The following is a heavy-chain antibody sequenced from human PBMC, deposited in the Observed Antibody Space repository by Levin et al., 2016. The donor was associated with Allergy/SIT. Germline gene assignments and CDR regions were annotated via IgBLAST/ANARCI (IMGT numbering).Heavy chain of an antibody. CDR3: AGLRYFDWLGSRGVDY. CDR2: IYYSGST. V-gene: IGHV4-59*13. J-gene: IGHJ4*02. D-gene: IGHD3-9*01. Sequence: PGKGLEWIGYIYYSGSTNYNPSLKSRVTISVDTSKNQFSLKLSSVTAADTAVYYCAGLRYFDWLGSRGVDYWGQGTLVTVSS.